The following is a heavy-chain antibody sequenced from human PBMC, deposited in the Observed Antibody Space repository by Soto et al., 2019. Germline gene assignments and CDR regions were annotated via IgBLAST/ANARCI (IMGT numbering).Heavy chain of an antibody. CDR1: GFTFDDYT. CDR3: AKDIYDSSGYYSNYYYYYGMDV. Sequence: GGSLRLSCAASGFTFDDYTMHWVRQAPGKGLEWVSLISWDGGSTYYADSVKGRFTISRDNSKNSLYLQVNSLRTEDTALYYCAKDIYDSSGYYSNYYYYYGMDVWGQGTTVTVSS. D-gene: IGHD3-22*01. J-gene: IGHJ6*02. CDR2: ISWDGGST. V-gene: IGHV3-43*01.